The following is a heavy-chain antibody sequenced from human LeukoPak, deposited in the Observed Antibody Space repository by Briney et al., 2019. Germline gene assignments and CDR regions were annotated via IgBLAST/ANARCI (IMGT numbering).Heavy chain of an antibody. Sequence: SETLSLTCTVSGGSISSSSYYWGWIRQSPGKGLEWIGYISYSGSTHYNASLKSRVTISLDTSENQFSLELSPVTAADAAVYYCARHANYYGSGSYLNWFDLWGQGTRVTVSS. CDR1: GGSISSSSYY. CDR2: ISYSGST. V-gene: IGHV4-61*05. D-gene: IGHD3-10*01. J-gene: IGHJ5*02. CDR3: ARHANYYGSGSYLNWFDL.